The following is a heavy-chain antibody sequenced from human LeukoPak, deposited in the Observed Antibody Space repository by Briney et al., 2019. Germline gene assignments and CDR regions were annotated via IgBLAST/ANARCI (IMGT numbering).Heavy chain of an antibody. Sequence: SQTLSLTCTVSGGSISSGVYYWSWIRQHPGKGLEWIGYIYYSESTNYNPSLKSRVTISVDTSKNQFSLKLSSVTAADTAVYYCAREGTYYYDSSGYYRAFDIWGQGTMVTVSS. CDR2: IYYSEST. D-gene: IGHD3-22*01. CDR1: GGSISSGVYY. V-gene: IGHV4-31*03. CDR3: AREGTYYYDSSGYYRAFDI. J-gene: IGHJ3*02.